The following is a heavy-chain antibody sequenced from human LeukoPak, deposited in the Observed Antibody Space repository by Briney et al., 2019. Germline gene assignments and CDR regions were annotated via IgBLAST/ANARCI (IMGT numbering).Heavy chain of an antibody. CDR3: AKDWSGSYHNSFDP. CDR2: ISGSGGST. D-gene: IGHD1-26*01. V-gene: IGHV3-23*01. CDR1: GFTFSSYA. Sequence: PGGALRLSCAASGFTFSSYAMSWVRQAPGKGREGVSAISGSGGSTYYADSVKGRFPISRNNSNNPLYLQMNRLRAENTAAYYCAKDWSGSYHNSFDPWGQGTLVTVSS. J-gene: IGHJ5*02.